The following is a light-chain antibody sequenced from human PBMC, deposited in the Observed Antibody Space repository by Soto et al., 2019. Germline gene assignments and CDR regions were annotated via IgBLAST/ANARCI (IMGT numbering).Light chain of an antibody. Sequence: EIVMTQSTATLSVSPGERATLSCRASQSVSSNLAWYQQKPGQAPRLLIYHASTRATGIPARFSGSGSGTEFTLCISSLQSEDFAVYYCQQYNKWPLTFGGGTKVEIK. CDR2: HAS. V-gene: IGKV3-15*01. J-gene: IGKJ4*01. CDR1: QSVSSN. CDR3: QQYNKWPLT.